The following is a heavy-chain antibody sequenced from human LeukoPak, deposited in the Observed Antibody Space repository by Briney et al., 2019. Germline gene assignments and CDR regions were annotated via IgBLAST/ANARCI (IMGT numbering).Heavy chain of an antibody. Sequence: PSETLSLTCAVYGGSFSGYYWSWIRQPPGKGLEWIGEINHSGSTNYNPSPKSRVTISVDTSKNQFSLKLSSVTAADTALYYCARVYSSTHNWFDTWGQGIQVTVSA. CDR2: INHSGST. J-gene: IGHJ5*02. CDR3: ARVYSSTHNWFDT. V-gene: IGHV4-34*01. D-gene: IGHD2-2*01. CDR1: GGSFSGYY.